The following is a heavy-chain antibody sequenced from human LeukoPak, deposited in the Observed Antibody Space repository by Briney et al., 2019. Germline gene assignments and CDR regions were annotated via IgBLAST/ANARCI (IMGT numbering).Heavy chain of an antibody. D-gene: IGHD6-19*01. CDR3: ARVVGAPNSGWYYFDY. CDR1: GGTFSSYA. V-gene: IGHV1-69*05. CDR2: IIPIFGTA. Sequence: APVKVSCKASGGTFSSYAISWVRQAPGQGLEWMGGIIPIFGTANYAQKFQGRVTITTDESTSTAYMELSSLRSEDTAVYYCARVVGAPNSGWYYFDYWGQGTLVTVSS. J-gene: IGHJ4*02.